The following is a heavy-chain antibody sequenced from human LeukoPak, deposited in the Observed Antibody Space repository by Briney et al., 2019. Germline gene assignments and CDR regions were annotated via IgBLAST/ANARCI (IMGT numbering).Heavy chain of an antibody. D-gene: IGHD3-16*01. Sequence: GGSLRLSCAASGFTFSSYSMNWVRQAPGKGLEWVSSISSSSSYIYYADSVKGRFTISRDNSKNTLYLQMNSLKAEDTAVFYCVKGGLARSPFDYWGQGTPVSVSS. CDR1: GFTFSSYS. J-gene: IGHJ4*02. V-gene: IGHV3-21*04. CDR3: VKGGLARSPFDY. CDR2: ISSSSSYI.